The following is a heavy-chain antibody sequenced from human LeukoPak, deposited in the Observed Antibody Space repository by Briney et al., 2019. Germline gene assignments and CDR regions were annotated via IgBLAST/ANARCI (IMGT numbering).Heavy chain of an antibody. CDR1: GFTFSSYA. J-gene: IGHJ4*02. V-gene: IGHV3-23*01. Sequence: GGSLRLSCAASGFTFSSYAMSWVRQAPGKGLEWVSAISGSGGSTYYADSVKGRFTISRDNSKNTLYLQMNSLRAEDTAAYYCAKDSSGPEYYFDYWGQGTLVTVSS. CDR3: AKDSSGPEYYFDY. CDR2: ISGSGGST. D-gene: IGHD6-19*01.